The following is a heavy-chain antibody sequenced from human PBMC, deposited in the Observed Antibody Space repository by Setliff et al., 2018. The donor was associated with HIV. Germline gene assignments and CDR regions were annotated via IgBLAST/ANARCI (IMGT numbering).Heavy chain of an antibody. CDR2: ISAYNGNT. CDR1: GYAFTSYG. Sequence: GASVKVSCKASGYAFTSYGISWVRQAPGQGLEWMGWISAYNGNTNYAQKPQGRVTMTTDTSTSTAYMELRSLRSDDTAVYYCARVIPRDTAMDFRPYYFDYWGQGTLVTVSS. D-gene: IGHD5-18*01. V-gene: IGHV1-18*01. CDR3: ARVIPRDTAMDFRPYYFDY. J-gene: IGHJ4*02.